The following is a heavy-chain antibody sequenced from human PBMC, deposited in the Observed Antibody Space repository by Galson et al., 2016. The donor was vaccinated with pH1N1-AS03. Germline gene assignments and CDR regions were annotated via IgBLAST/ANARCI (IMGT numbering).Heavy chain of an antibody. J-gene: IGHJ4*02. CDR3: ATIFGRLNYAY. CDR2: IIPLLDKA. D-gene: IGHD3-3*01. CDR1: GGTFSSYG. Sequence: SVKVSCKASGGTFSSYGISWVRQAPGQGLEWMGSIIPLLDKADYAQRFQGRVTITADESASTVNMELSGLRSEDSAVYYWATIFGRLNYAYWGQGTLVTVSS. V-gene: IGHV1-69*10.